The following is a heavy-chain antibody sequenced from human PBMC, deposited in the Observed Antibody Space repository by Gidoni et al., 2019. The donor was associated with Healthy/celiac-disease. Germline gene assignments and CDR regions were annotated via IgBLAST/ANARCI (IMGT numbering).Heavy chain of an antibody. J-gene: IGHJ4*02. V-gene: IGHV3-23*01. Sequence: EVQLLESGGGLVQPGGSLRLSCAASGFTFSSYAMSWVRQAPGKGLEWVSAISGSGGSTYYADFVKGRFTISRDNSKNTLYLQMNSLRAEDTAVYYCAYVWIAAAGADYWGQGTLVTVSS. CDR2: ISGSGGST. CDR3: AYVWIAAAGADY. D-gene: IGHD6-13*01. CDR1: GFTFSSYA.